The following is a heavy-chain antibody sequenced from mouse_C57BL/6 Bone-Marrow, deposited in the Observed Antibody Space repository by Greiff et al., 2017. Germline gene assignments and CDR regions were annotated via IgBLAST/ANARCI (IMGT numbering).Heavy chain of an antibody. Sequence: VQLQQSGPGLVQPSQSLSITCTVSVFSLTSYGVHWVRQSPGQGLAWLGVMWSGGNTDYTAAFISRLSISKDKSKSQVFFKMNSLQSDDTAIYYCARNGYYYGTYWYFEVWGTGTTVTV. V-gene: IGHV2-2*01. D-gene: IGHD1-1*01. CDR3: ARNGYYYGTYWYFEV. J-gene: IGHJ1*03. CDR1: VFSLTSYG. CDR2: MWSGGNT.